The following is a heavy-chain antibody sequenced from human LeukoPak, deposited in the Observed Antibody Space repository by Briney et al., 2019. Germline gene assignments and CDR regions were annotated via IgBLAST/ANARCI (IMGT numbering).Heavy chain of an antibody. CDR2: IYYSGST. CDR1: GGSISSYY. CDR3: ARQSRSIAGSRYGMDV. V-gene: IGHV4-59*08. Sequence: NPSETLSLTCTVSGGSISSYYWSWIRQPPGKGLEWIGYIYYSGSTNYNPSLKSRVTISVDTSKNQFSLKLSSVTAADTAVYYCARQSRSIAGSRYGMDVWGQGTTVTVSS. D-gene: IGHD6-6*01. J-gene: IGHJ6*02.